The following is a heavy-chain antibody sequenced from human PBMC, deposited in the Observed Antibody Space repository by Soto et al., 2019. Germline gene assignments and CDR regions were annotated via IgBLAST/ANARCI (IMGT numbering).Heavy chain of an antibody. CDR1: GFTFSSYA. D-gene: IGHD4-17*01. Sequence: GGSLRLSCAASGFTFSSYAMSWVRQAPGKGLEWVSAISGSGGSTYYADSVKGRFTISRDNSKNTLYLQMNSLRAEDTAVYYCAKAPLPAYDYGDCDCEHFDYWGQGTLVTVSS. CDR2: ISGSGGST. V-gene: IGHV3-23*01. J-gene: IGHJ4*02. CDR3: AKAPLPAYDYGDCDCEHFDY.